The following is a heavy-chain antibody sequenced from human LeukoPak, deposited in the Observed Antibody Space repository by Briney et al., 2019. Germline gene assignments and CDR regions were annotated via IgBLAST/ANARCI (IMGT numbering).Heavy chain of an antibody. CDR3: ATDKGSGSNFDY. V-gene: IGHV3-23*01. CDR1: VFTFSNYS. D-gene: IGHD3-10*01. Sequence: GGSLRLSCAASVFTFSNYSMSWVRQAPWKGLEWVSGISGGGGSTYYADSVKGRFTISRDNSKNTLYLQMNSLRAEDTAVYYCATDKGSGSNFDYWGQGTLVTVSS. CDR2: ISGGGGST. J-gene: IGHJ4*02.